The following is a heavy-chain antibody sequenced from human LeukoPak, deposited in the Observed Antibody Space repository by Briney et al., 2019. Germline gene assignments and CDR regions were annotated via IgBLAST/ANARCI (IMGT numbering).Heavy chain of an antibody. CDR2: ISGSGGST. V-gene: IGHV3-23*01. D-gene: IGHD2-21*01. J-gene: IGHJ1*01. CDR3: AKDTAYRGGDCFWREYFQY. Sequence: PGGSLRLSCEASGFTFSTYAMSWVRQAPGKGLEWVSAISGSGGSTYYADSVKGRFTISRDNSKNTLYLQMNSLRAEDTAVYYCAKDTAYRGGDCFWREYFQYWGQGTLVTVSS. CDR1: GFTFSTYA.